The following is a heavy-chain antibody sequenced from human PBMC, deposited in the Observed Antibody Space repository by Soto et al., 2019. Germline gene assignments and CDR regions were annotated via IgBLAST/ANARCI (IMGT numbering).Heavy chain of an antibody. CDR3: ARLYCSSSTCDSWFDP. Sequence: PXESLTHSRTCLGYTFTTFWISVVREMTGRGLEWMGRIDRRDSYTNYSPSFQGHVTISVDNSISTAYLQWGSLKAADTAMYYCARLYCSSSTCDSWFDPWGQGTLVTVSS. CDR1: GYTFTTFW. D-gene: IGHD2-2*01. CDR2: IDRRDSYT. V-gene: IGHV5-10-1*01. J-gene: IGHJ5*02.